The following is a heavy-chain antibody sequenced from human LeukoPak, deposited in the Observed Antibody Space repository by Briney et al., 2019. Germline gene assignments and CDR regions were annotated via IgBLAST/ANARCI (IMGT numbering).Heavy chain of an antibody. CDR3: ARGPQWLRALYFQH. J-gene: IGHJ1*01. D-gene: IGHD6-19*01. V-gene: IGHV3-21*01. CDR2: ISSSGSHI. Sequence: GGSLRLSCAASGFTFNIYSMNWVRQAPGKGLEWVSSISSSGSHIYYADSVRGRFTISRDNAKNSLFLQMSSLRAEDTAVYYCARGPQWLRALYFQHWGQGTLVTVSS. CDR1: GFTFNIYS.